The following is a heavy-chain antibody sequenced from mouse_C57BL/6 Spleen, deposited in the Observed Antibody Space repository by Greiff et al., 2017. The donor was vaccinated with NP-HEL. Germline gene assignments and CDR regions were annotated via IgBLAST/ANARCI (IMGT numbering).Heavy chain of an antibody. CDR1: GYTFTDYN. D-gene: IGHD2-1*01. CDR3: ARIYYGNYTYAMDY. V-gene: IGHV1-18*01. Sequence: VQLQQSGPELVKPGASVKIPCKASGYTFTDYNMDWVKQSHGKSLEWIGDINPNNGGTIYNQKFKGKATLTVDKSSSTAYMELRSQTSEDTAIYNCARIYYGNYTYAMDYWGQGASVTVSS. J-gene: IGHJ4*01. CDR2: INPNNGGT.